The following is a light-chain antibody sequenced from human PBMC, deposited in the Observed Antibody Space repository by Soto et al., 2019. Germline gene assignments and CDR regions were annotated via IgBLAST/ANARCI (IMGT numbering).Light chain of an antibody. CDR3: SSYTDSSNYV. CDR1: SSDLAIYNY. J-gene: IGLJ1*01. Sequence: QSALTQPASVSGSPGKSITISCTETSSDLAIYNYVSWYQQQPGKAPKLMIYQVTNRPSGVSNRFSGSRSGNTASLTISGLQAEDEADYYCSSYTDSSNYVFGTGTKVTVL. V-gene: IGLV2-14*01. CDR2: QVT.